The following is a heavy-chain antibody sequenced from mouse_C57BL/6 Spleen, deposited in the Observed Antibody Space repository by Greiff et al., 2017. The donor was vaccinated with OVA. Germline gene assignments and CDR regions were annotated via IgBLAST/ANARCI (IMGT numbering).Heavy chain of an antibody. CDR2: IYPSDSET. CDR3: ARGNLYYYAMDY. V-gene: IGHV1-61*01. Sequence: QVQLQQPGAELVRPGSSVKLSCKASGYTFTSYWMDWVKQRPGQGLEWIGNIYPSDSETHYNQKFKDKATLTVDKSSSTAYMQLSSLTSEDSAVYYCARGNLYYYAMDYWGQGTSVTVSS. D-gene: IGHD6-1*01. CDR1: GYTFTSYW. J-gene: IGHJ4*01.